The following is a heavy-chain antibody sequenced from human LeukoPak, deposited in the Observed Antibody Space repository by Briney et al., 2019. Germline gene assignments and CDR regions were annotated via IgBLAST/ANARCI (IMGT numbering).Heavy chain of an antibody. CDR1: GGTFSSYA. J-gene: IGHJ4*02. V-gene: IGHV1-2*02. D-gene: IGHD5-18*01. CDR3: ARAYSYGSYFDY. CDR2: INPNSGGT. Sequence: ASVKVSCKASGGTFSSYAISWVRQAPGQGLEWMGWINPNSGGTNYAQKFQGRVTMTRDTSISTAYMELSRLRSDDTAVYYCARAYSYGSYFDYWGQGTLVTVSS.